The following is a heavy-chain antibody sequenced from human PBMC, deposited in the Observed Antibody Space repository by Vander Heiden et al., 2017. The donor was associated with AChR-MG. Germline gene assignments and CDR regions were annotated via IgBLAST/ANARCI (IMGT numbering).Heavy chain of an antibody. CDR1: GFTFSSSA. CDR3: AKDPSRYDSSGYYYYDY. J-gene: IGHJ4*02. V-gene: IGHV3-23*01. CDR2: ISGSGGST. D-gene: IGHD3-22*01. Sequence: EVQLLESGGGLVQPGGSLRLSCAASGFTFSSSAMSWVRQAPGKGLEWVSAISGSGGSTYYADSVKGRFTISRDNSKNTLYLQMNSLRAEDTAVYYCAKDPSRYDSSGYYYYDYCGQGTLVTVSS.